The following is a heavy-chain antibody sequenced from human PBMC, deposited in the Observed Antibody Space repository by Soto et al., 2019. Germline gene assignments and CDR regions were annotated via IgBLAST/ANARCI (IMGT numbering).Heavy chain of an antibody. Sequence: QVQLVQSGAEVKKPGASVKVSCKASGYTFTGYYMHWVRQAPGQGLEWMGWINPNSGGTNYAQNFQGWVTMTRDTSISTAYMELSRLRSDDTAVYYCARGDYGDYLSYFDYWGQGTLVTVSS. J-gene: IGHJ4*02. CDR3: ARGDYGDYLSYFDY. CDR2: INPNSGGT. D-gene: IGHD4-17*01. CDR1: GYTFTGYY. V-gene: IGHV1-2*04.